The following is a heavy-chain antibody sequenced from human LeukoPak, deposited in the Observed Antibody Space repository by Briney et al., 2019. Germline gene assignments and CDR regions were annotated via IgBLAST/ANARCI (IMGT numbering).Heavy chain of an antibody. D-gene: IGHD3-10*01. J-gene: IGHJ5*02. CDR2: INHSGST. CDR1: GGSFSGYY. CDR3: ARRKYYGSGNYFPTLGQYNWFDP. V-gene: IGHV4-34*01. Sequence: SETLSLTCAVYGGSFSGYYWSWIRQPPGKGLEWIGEINHSGSTNYNPSLKSRVTISVDTSKNQFSLKLSSVTAADTAVYYCARRKYYGSGNYFPTLGQYNWFDPWGQGTLVTVSS.